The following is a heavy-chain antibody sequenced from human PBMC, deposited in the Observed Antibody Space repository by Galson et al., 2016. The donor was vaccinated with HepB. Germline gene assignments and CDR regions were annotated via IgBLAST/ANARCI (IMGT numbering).Heavy chain of an antibody. CDR3: ARHRALSYFHDS. Sequence: SETLSLTCTVSGGAISSSSYSWDWIRQPPGEGPVWIGSVYYSGVTYSNPSLKSRVSISVDTSKKQFSLKLNSVTAADTAVYYCARHRALSYFHDSWGQGILVSVSS. CDR1: GGAISSSSYS. D-gene: IGHD3-9*01. J-gene: IGHJ5*01. CDR2: VYYSGVT. V-gene: IGHV4-39*01.